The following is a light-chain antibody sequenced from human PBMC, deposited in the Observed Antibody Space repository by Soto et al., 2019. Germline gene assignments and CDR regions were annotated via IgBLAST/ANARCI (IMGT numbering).Light chain of an antibody. CDR1: QSVSSNY. V-gene: IGKV3-20*01. Sequence: EIVLTQSPGTLSLSPGERATLSCRASQSVSSNYLAWYQQKPGQAPRLLIYGASSRATGIPDRFSGSGSGTDFTLTISRLEPEDFAVYYCQQYVSSPRSFGQGTRLEIK. J-gene: IGKJ5*01. CDR2: GAS. CDR3: QQYVSSPRS.